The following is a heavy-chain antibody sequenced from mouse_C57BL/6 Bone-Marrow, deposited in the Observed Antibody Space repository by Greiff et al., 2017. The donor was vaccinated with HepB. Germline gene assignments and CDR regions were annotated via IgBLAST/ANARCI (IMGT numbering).Heavy chain of an antibody. J-gene: IGHJ3*01. CDR3: ASELWRDWFAY. CDR1: GYTFTSYW. Sequence: VQGVESGAELAKPGASVKLSCKASGYTFTSYWMHWVKQRPGQGLEWIGYINPSSGYTKYNQKFKDKATLTADKSSSTAYMQLSSLTYEDSAVYYCASELWRDWFAYWGQGTLVTVSA. CDR2: INPSSGYT. D-gene: IGHD1-1*02. V-gene: IGHV1-7*01.